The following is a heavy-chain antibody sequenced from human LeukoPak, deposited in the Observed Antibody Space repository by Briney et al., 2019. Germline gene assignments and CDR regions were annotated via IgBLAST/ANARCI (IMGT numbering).Heavy chain of an antibody. J-gene: IGHJ6*03. CDR3: ARGGDSNYYYYYYYMDV. D-gene: IGHD4-11*01. CDR2: IGGSSSTI. V-gene: IGHV3-48*01. Sequence: PGGSLRLSCAASGFTFSSYSMNWVRQAPGKGLEWVSYIGGSSSTIYYADSVKGRFTISRDNAKNSLYLQMNSLRAEDTAVYYCARGGDSNYYYYYYYMDVWGKGTTVTVSS. CDR1: GFTFSSYS.